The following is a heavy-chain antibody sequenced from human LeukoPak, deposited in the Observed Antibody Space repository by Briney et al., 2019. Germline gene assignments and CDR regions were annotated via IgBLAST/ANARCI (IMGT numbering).Heavy chain of an antibody. CDR3: ASLNHSSSWYLSYYYYMDV. CDR2: INAGNGNT. V-gene: IGHV1-3*01. Sequence: PRASVKVSCKVSGYTLTELSMHWVRQAPGQRLEWMGWINAGNGNTKYSQKFQGRVTITADESTSTAYMELSSLRSEDTAVYYCASLNHSSSWYLSYYYYMDVWGKGTTVTVSS. J-gene: IGHJ6*03. D-gene: IGHD6-13*01. CDR1: GYTLTELS.